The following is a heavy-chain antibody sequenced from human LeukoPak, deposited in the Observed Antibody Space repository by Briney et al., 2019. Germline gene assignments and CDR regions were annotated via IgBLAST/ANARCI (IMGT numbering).Heavy chain of an antibody. CDR3: AREGAYQTYGDYSPFDF. V-gene: IGHV4-39*07. CDR2: THYSGNT. CDR1: GDSVSSTNYY. J-gene: IGHJ5*01. Sequence: SETLSLTCVVSGDSVSSTNYYWGWIRQPPGKGLEWIGTTHYSGNTYYNPSLKSRVTISLDTSKNQFSLRLNSVTAADTAVYYCAREGAYQTYGDYSPFDFWGQGTLVTVSS. D-gene: IGHD4-17*01.